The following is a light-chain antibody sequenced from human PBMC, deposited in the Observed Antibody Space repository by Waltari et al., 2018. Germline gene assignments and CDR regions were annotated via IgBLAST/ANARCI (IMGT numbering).Light chain of an antibody. J-gene: IGLJ3*02. CDR2: DVS. CDR1: IIDVGGYNY. V-gene: IGLV2-14*03. Sequence: QSALTQTASVSGYTGQSINIYCTANIIDVGGYNYVTGYQQHPGKVPKLIIYDVSRRPSGVSNRFSGSKSGKTASLTISGLQAEDEADYYCTSYTRSSLTWVFGGGTKVTVL. CDR3: TSYTRSSLTWV.